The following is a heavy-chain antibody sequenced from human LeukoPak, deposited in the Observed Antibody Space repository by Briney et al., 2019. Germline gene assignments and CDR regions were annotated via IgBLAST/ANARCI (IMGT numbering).Heavy chain of an antibody. CDR2: IYPGDSDT. CDR1: GYSFTSYW. J-gene: IGHJ4*02. D-gene: IGHD2-2*01. CDR3: ARRSCSSTSCYYFDY. Sequence: GESLKISCKGSGYSFTSYWIGWVRQMPGKDLEWMGIIYPGDSDTRYSPSFQGQVTISADKSISTAYLQWSSLKASDTAMYYCARRSCSSTSCYYFDYWGQGTLVTVSS. V-gene: IGHV5-51*01.